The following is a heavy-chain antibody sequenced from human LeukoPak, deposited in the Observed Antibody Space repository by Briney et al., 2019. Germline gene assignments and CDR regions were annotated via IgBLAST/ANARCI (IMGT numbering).Heavy chain of an antibody. D-gene: IGHD3-16*02. CDR3: AATGYDYVWGSYRQGAFDY. CDR1: GYSISSGYY. V-gene: IGHV4-38-2*02. Sequence: SETLSLTCTVSGYSISSGYYWGWIRQPPGKALEWIGSIYHSGSTYYNPSLKSRVTISVDTSKNQFSLKLSSVTAADTAVYYCAATGYDYVWGSYRQGAFDYWGQGTLVTVSS. J-gene: IGHJ4*02. CDR2: IYHSGST.